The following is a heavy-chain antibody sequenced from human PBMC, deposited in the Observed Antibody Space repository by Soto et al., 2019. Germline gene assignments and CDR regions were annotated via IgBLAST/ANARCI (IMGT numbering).Heavy chain of an antibody. Sequence: QVQLVQSGAEVKKPGASVKVSCKASGYTFTSYGISWVRQAPGQGLEWMGWISAYNGNTNYAQKLQGRVTMTTETSTSPAYMELRSLRSDDEAVYYCVRGGIYYGSGIHGYWGQGTLVTVSS. CDR1: GYTFTSYG. V-gene: IGHV1-18*01. CDR3: VRGGIYYGSGIHGY. D-gene: IGHD3-10*01. CDR2: ISAYNGNT. J-gene: IGHJ4*02.